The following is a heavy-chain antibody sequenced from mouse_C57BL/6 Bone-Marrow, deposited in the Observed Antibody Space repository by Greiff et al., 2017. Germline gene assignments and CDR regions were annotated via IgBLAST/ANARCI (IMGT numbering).Heavy chain of an antibody. J-gene: IGHJ1*03. CDR2: IYPRSGNT. CDR3: ASARCCYFDV. CDR1: GYTFTSYG. V-gene: IGHV1-81*01. Sequence: QVHVKQSGAELARPGASVKLSCKASGYTFTSYGISWVKQRTGQGLEWIGEIYPRSGNTYYNEKFKGKATLTADKSSSTAYMELRSLTSEDSAVYFCASARCCYFDVWGTGTTVTVSA.